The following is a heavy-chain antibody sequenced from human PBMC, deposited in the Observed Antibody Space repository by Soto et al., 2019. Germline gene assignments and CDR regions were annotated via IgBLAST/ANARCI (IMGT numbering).Heavy chain of an antibody. J-gene: IGHJ4*02. CDR2: ISGSGGST. V-gene: IGHV3-23*01. CDR1: GFTFSSYA. CDR3: AKGGGIVVVVAARVDY. Sequence: EVQLLESGGGLVQPGGSLRLSCAASGFTFSSYAMSWVRQAPGKGLEWVSAISGSGGSTYYADSVKGRFTISRDNSKNPLYLQMNRLRADDTAVYYGAKGGGIVVVVAARVDYWGQGSLVTVSS. D-gene: IGHD2-15*01.